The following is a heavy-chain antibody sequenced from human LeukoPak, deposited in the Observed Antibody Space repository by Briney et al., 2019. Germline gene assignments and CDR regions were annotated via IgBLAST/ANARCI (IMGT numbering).Heavy chain of an antibody. CDR3: AKDLTAAPKTPLDY. CDR1: GFTFSSYA. CDR2: ISGSGGSTYYA. V-gene: IGHV3-23*01. Sequence: PGGSLRLSGAASGFTFSSYAMSWVRQAPGKGLEWVSAISGSGGSTYYAYYADSVKGRFTISRDNSKNTLYLQMNSLRAEDTAAYYCAKDLTAAPKTPLDYWGQGTLVTVSS. J-gene: IGHJ4*02. D-gene: IGHD6-13*01.